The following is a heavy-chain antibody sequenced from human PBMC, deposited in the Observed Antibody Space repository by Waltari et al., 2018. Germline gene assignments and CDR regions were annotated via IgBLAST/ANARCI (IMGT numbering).Heavy chain of an antibody. Sequence: QVQLQESGPGLVKPSETLSLTCTVPGYAISSGYHWRCIREPPGQALGWIGSIHHSGNTYFNPSLKSRVTISVDTSKNQFSLRLSSVTAADTAIYYCARAPMTGAAAGTFDCWGQGTLVTVSS. CDR1: GYAISSGYH. J-gene: IGHJ4*02. CDR2: IHHSGNT. CDR3: ARAPMTGAAAGTFDC. D-gene: IGHD6-13*01. V-gene: IGHV4-38-2*02.